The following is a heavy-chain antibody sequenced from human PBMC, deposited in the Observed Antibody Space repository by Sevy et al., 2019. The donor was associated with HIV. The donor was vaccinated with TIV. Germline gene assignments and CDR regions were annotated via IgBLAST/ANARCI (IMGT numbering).Heavy chain of an antibody. CDR1: GFTFSSYA. V-gene: IGHV3-30-3*01. CDR3: AREDFDY. CDR2: ISYDGSNK. Sequence: GGSLRLSCAASGFTFSSYAMHWVRQAPGKGLEWVAVISYDGSNKYYADSVKGRFTISRDNSKNTLYLQMNSLRAEDTAVYYCAREDFDYWGQGTLVTVSS. J-gene: IGHJ4*02.